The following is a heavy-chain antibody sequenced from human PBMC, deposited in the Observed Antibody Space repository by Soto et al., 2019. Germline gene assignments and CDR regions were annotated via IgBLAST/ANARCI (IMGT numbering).Heavy chain of an antibody. CDR2: IIPIFGTA. Sequence: GASVKVSCKASGGTFSSYAISWVRQAPGQGLEWMGGIIPIFGTANYAQKFQGRVTITADGSTSTAYMELSSLRSEDTAVYYCARVWAAGTSGWFDPWGQGTLVTVSS. CDR1: GGTFSSYA. V-gene: IGHV1-69*13. CDR3: ARVWAAGTSGWFDP. D-gene: IGHD6-13*01. J-gene: IGHJ5*02.